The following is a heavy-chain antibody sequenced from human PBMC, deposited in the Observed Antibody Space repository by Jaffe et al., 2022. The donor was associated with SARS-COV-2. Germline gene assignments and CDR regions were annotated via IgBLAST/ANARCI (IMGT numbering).Heavy chain of an antibody. CDR2: INHSGST. D-gene: IGHD1-26*01. J-gene: IGHJ4*02. CDR3: ARVLSGSFGTGFGY. Sequence: QVQLQQWGAGLLKPSETLSLTCAVYGGSFSDFYWSWIRQPPGKGLEWIGEINHSGSTNYNPSLKSRVTISGDTSKNHFSLKLSSVTAADTAIYYCARVLSGSFGTGFGYWGQGTLVTVSS. V-gene: IGHV4-34*01. CDR1: GGSFSDFY.